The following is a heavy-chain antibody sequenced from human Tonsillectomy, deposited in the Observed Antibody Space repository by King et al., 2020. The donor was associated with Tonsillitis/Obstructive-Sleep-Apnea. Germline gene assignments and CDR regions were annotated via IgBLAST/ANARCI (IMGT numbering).Heavy chain of an antibody. CDR1: GYSFTSYW. CDR2: FYPGYSDT. CDR3: ARPSNTSYCSSTSCYRSGAFDI. Sequence: VQLVQSGAEVKKPGESLKISCKGSGYSFTSYWIGWVRQMPGKGLEWMGNFYPGYSDTRYSPSFHGQVTISADKSIRTAYLQWSSLKASDTAMYYCARPSNTSYCSSTSCYRSGAFDIWGQGTMVTVSS. D-gene: IGHD2-2*01. J-gene: IGHJ3*02. V-gene: IGHV5-51*03.